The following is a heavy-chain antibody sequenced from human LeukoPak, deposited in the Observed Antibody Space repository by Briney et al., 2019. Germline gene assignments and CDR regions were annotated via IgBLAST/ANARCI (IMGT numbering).Heavy chain of an antibody. CDR2: ISYDGSNK. Sequence: GGSLRLCCAASGFTFSSYGMHWVRQAPGKGLEWVAVISYDGSNKYYADSVKGRFTISRDNSKNTLYLQMNSLRAEDTAVYYCAKALDYWGQGTLVTVSS. V-gene: IGHV3-30*18. CDR3: AKALDY. CDR1: GFTFSSYG. J-gene: IGHJ4*02.